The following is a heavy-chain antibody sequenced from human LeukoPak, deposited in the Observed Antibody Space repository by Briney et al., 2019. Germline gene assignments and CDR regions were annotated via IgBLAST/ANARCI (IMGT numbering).Heavy chain of an antibody. J-gene: IGHJ4*02. Sequence: GGSLRLSCAASGFTFSSYWMSWVRQAPGKGLEWVAKIKQDGSEKYYVDSVKGRFTISRDNAKNSLYLQMNSLRAEDTAVYYCAAQYYDFWSGRYFDYWGQGTLVTVSS. CDR2: IKQDGSEK. D-gene: IGHD3-3*01. CDR3: AAQYYDFWSGRYFDY. CDR1: GFTFSSYW. V-gene: IGHV3-7*01.